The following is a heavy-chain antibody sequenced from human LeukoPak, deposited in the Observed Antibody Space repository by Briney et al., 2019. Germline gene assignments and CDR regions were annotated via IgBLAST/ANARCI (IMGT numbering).Heavy chain of an antibody. V-gene: IGHV6-1*01. J-gene: IGHJ4*02. CDR3: ASSEGGYGIIAAAGSFDY. CDR1: GDSVSSNSAA. Sequence: SQTLSLTCAISGDSVSSNSAAWNWIRQSPSRGLEWLGRTYYRSKWYNDYAVSVKSRITINPDTSKNQFSLQLNSVTPEDTAVYYCASSEGGYGIIAAAGSFDYWGQGTLVTVSS. CDR2: TYYRSKWYN. D-gene: IGHD6-13*01.